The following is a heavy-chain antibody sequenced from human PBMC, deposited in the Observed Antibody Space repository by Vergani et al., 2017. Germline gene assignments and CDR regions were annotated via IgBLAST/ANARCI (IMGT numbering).Heavy chain of an antibody. Sequence: EVQLLESGGGLVQPGGSLRISCAASGFNFNNYGMSWVRQSPGKGLEWVSAINGGSTYYADSVKDRFTISTDNFKNTLYLQMMSLRAEDTAVYYCAKEGKSSTPFVADWGQGTLVAVSS. CDR3: AKEGKSSTPFVAD. CDR1: GFNFNNYG. J-gene: IGHJ4*02. CDR2: INGGST. V-gene: IGHV3-23*01. D-gene: IGHD2-2*01.